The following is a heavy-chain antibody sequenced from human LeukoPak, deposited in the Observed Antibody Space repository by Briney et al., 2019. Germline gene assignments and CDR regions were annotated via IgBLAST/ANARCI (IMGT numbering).Heavy chain of an antibody. CDR2: IFATGAT. D-gene: IGHD3-16*02. CDR1: GGSISSYY. J-gene: IGHJ4*02. Sequence: SETLSLTCTVSGGSISSYYWSWIRQPPGKGLEWIGRIFATGATNYNPSLKSRVTMSVDTSRNQFSLKLRSVTAADTAVYYCGRIDGIIDYWGQGTLVTVSS. CDR3: GRIDGIIDY. V-gene: IGHV4-4*07.